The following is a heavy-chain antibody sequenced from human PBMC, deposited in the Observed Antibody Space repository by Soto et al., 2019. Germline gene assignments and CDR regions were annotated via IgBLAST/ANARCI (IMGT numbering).Heavy chain of an antibody. J-gene: IGHJ6*02. Sequence: SETLSLTCAVYGGSFSGYYWSWIRQPPGKGLEWIGEINHSGSTNYNPSLKSRVTISVDTSKNQFSLKLSSVTAADTAVYYCARGRVAYSFCYVDYYHSYGMDGWGQGITVTVFS. V-gene: IGHV4-34*01. D-gene: IGHD5-18*01. CDR3: ARGRVAYSFCYVDYYHSYGMDG. CDR2: INHSGST. CDR1: GGSFSGYY.